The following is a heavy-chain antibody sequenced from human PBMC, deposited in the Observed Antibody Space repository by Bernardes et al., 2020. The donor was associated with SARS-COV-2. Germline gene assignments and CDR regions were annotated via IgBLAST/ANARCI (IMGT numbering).Heavy chain of an antibody. CDR1: GLTFRSYW. V-gene: IGHV3-7*01. Sequence: VGSLRLSCATLGLTFRSYWRSWVRQDPGQGLEWVANLKPDGSEQYYVDSVKGRFTISRDNAKNSLYLQMNSLRAEDTAVYYCARVGAGLTYYDYVWGSYRTHYGMDVWGQGTTVTVSS. D-gene: IGHD3-16*02. CDR2: LKPDGSEQ. J-gene: IGHJ6*02. CDR3: ARVGAGLTYYDYVWGSYRTHYGMDV.